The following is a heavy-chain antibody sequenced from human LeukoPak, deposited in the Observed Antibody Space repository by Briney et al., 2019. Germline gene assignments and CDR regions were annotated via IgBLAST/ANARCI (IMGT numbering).Heavy chain of an antibody. CDR2: IYYSGST. V-gene: IGHV4-34*01. CDR1: GGSFSGYY. D-gene: IGHD4-17*01. Sequence: SETLSLTCAVYGGSFSGYYWSWIRQPPGKGLEWIGSIYYSGSTYYNPSLKSRVTISVDTSKNQFSLKLSSVTAADTAVYYCARVPVTTFGPRDYYYYYMDVWGKGTTVTISS. CDR3: ARVPVTTFGPRDYYYYYMDV. J-gene: IGHJ6*03.